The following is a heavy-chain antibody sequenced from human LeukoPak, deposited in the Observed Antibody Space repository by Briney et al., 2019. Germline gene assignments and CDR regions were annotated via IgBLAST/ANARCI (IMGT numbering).Heavy chain of an antibody. D-gene: IGHD3-22*01. Sequence: PGGSLRLSCAASGFTFSSYGMHWVRQAPGKGLEWVAFIRYDGSNKYYADSVKGRFTISRDNSKNTLYLQMNSLRAEDTAVYYCAKEARRRYYYDSSGYRVRAYYFDYWGQGTLVTVSS. CDR3: AKEARRRYYYDSSGYRVRAYYFDY. CDR1: GFTFSSYG. V-gene: IGHV3-30*02. J-gene: IGHJ4*02. CDR2: IRYDGSNK.